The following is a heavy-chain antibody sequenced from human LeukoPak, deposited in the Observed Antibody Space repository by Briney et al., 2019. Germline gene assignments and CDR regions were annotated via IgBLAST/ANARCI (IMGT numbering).Heavy chain of an antibody. CDR1: GFTFSTYW. D-gene: IGHD4-17*01. CDR2: IIQDGSQK. J-gene: IGHJ4*02. Sequence: GGSLRLSCTASGFTFSTYWMSWVRQAPGKGLEWVANIIQDGSQKYYVDSVKGRFTISRDDAKNSLYLQMNSLRAEDTAVYYCARDKSYGDSEDYWGQGTLVTVSS. CDR3: ARDKSYGDSEDY. V-gene: IGHV3-7*05.